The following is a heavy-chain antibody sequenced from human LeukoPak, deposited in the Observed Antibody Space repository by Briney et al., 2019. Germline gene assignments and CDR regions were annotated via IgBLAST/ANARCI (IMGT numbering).Heavy chain of an antibody. V-gene: IGHV1-46*02. Sequence: ASVKVSCKSSGHTFNNHFIHWVRQAPGQGLEWMGMINPRDGTTRTLQKFQGRVTMTRDTSTSTLYMGLSSLRSEDTATYFCARGADQGFDFWGQGTLVTVSS. CDR1: GHTFNNHF. CDR3: ARGADQGFDF. J-gene: IGHJ4*02. CDR2: INPRDGTT.